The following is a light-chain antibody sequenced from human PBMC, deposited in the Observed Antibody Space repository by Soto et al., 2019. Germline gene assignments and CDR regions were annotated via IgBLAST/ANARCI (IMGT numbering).Light chain of an antibody. CDR2: EVN. V-gene: IGLV2-14*01. CDR1: SSDVGGYNY. CDR3: SSSTTSSTLV. Sequence: QSALTQPASVSGSPGQSITISCTGTSSDVGGYNYVSWYQQRPGKAPKLMIYEVNNRPSGISNRFSGSKSGNTASLTISGLQAEDEADYYCSSSTTSSTLVFGTGTKVTV. J-gene: IGLJ1*01.